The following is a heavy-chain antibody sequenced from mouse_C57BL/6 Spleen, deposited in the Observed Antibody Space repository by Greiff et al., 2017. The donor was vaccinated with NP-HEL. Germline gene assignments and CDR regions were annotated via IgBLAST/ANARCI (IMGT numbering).Heavy chain of an antibody. CDR1: GFSINSDCY. D-gene: IGHD5-5*01. Sequence: EVQLVESGPSLVRPSQTLSLTCTVTGFSINSDCYWIWIRQFPGNKLEYIGYTFYSGITYYNPSLESRTYITRDTSKNRFSLKLSSVTTEDTATYYCARGGPYLYAMDYWGQGTSVTVSS. CDR2: TFYSGIT. J-gene: IGHJ4*01. V-gene: IGHV3-3*01. CDR3: ARGGPYLYAMDY.